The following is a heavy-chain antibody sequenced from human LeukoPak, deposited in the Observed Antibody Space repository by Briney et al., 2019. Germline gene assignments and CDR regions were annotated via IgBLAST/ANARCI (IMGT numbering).Heavy chain of an antibody. D-gene: IGHD2-2*02. V-gene: IGHV1-18*01. J-gene: IGHJ5*02. Sequence: GASVKVSCKASGYTFTSYGISWVRQAPGQGLEWMGWIGAYNGNTNYAQKLQGRVTMTTDTSTSTAYMELRSLRSDDTAVYYCARVRCSSTSCYIWFDPWGQGTLVTVSS. CDR1: GYTFTSYG. CDR3: ARVRCSSTSCYIWFDP. CDR2: IGAYNGNT.